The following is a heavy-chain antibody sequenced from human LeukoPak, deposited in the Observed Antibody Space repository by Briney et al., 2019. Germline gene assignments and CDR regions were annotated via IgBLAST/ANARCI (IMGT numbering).Heavy chain of an antibody. V-gene: IGHV1-18*01. D-gene: IGHD2-2*03. J-gene: IGHJ6*02. Sequence: ASVTVSCKASGYTFTSYGISWVRQAPGQGLEWMGWISAYNGNTNYAQKLQGRVTMTTDTSTSTAYMELRSLRSDDTAVYYCAREHRLSGYCSSTSCPTVGYYYGMDVWGQGTTVTVSS. CDR1: GYTFTSYG. CDR3: AREHRLSGYCSSTSCPTVGYYYGMDV. CDR2: ISAYNGNT.